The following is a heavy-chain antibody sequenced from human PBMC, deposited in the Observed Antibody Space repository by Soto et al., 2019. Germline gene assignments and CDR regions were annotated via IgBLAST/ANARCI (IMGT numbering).Heavy chain of an antibody. CDR2: INPSGGT. CDR1: SESFSNYY. D-gene: IGHD6-13*01. Sequence: SETLSLTCTVYSESFSNYYWSWIRQPPGKGLEWIGEINPSGGTNYNPSLKSRVTISKGTSKNQFSLYLSSVTAADTAVYYCARGSHWGYPRHGSWLRDYFQHWGQGTLVTVSS. CDR3: ARGSHWGYPRHGSWLRDYFQH. V-gene: IGHV4-34*01. J-gene: IGHJ1*01.